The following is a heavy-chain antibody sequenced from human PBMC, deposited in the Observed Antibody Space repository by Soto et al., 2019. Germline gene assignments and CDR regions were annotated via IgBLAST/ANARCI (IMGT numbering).Heavy chain of an antibody. CDR1: GGSFSSDA. V-gene: IGHV1-69*06. CDR3: AREVVTETTLGYFDF. CDR2: IIPMFDTT. Sequence: QVHLVQSGPEVREPGSSVNVSCKASGGSFSSDAITWVRQAPGQGLEGIGEIIPMFDTTNYAPEFQGRVTITADTATTTVYMEVNRLTPDDTAVYYCAREVVTETTLGYFDFWGQGALVTVSS. J-gene: IGHJ4*02. D-gene: IGHD2-21*02.